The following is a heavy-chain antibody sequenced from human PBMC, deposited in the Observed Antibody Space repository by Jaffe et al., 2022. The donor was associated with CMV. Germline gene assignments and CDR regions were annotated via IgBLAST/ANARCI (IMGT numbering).Heavy chain of an antibody. Sequence: QVTLRESGPALVKPTQTLTLTCTFSGFSLSTSGMCVSWIRQPPGKALEWLARIDWDDDKYYSTSLKTRLTISKDTSKNQVVLTMTNMDPVDTATYYCARMVDTAMVSFPPTGYYYYMDVWGKGTTVTVSS. CDR1: GFSLSTSGMC. J-gene: IGHJ6*03. CDR2: IDWDDDK. CDR3: ARMVDTAMVSFPPTGYYYYMDV. D-gene: IGHD5-18*01. V-gene: IGHV2-70*15.